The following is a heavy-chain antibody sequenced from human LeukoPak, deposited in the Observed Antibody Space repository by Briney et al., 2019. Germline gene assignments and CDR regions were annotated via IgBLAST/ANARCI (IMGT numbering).Heavy chain of an antibody. D-gene: IGHD6-19*01. CDR1: GFNFCSHV. J-gene: IGHJ3*02. CDR2: ISGSGGTT. CDR3: AKALPGYSSGWYTAYAFDI. Sequence: GGSLRLPCAASGFNFCSHVVSWVRPAPGKGLEWVSDISGSGGTTYYADSVKARFTISRDNSKNTLHLQMNSLRAEDTAVYYCAKALPGYSSGWYTAYAFDIWGQGTMVTVSS. V-gene: IGHV3-23*01.